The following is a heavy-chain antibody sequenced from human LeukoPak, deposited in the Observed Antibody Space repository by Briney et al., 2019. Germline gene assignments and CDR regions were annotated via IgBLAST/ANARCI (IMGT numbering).Heavy chain of an antibody. D-gene: IGHD3-22*01. J-gene: IGHJ4*02. V-gene: IGHV1-2*02. CDR1: GYTFTGYY. CDR2: INPNSGGT. Sequence: ASVKVSCKGYGYTFTGYYLHWVRQAAGQGLEWMGWINPNSGGTHFAQKFQGRVTMTRDTSISTAYMELSRLRSDDTAVYYCARDLSHRYNYDSRGYYILFDHWGQGTLVTVSS. CDR3: ARDLSHRYNYDSRGYYILFDH.